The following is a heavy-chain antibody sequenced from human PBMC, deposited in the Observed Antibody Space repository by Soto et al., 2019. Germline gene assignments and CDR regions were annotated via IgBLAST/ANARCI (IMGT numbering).Heavy chain of an antibody. CDR2: ISYDGSNK. D-gene: IGHD5-12*01. V-gene: IGHV3-30-3*01. CDR1: GFTFSSYA. CDR3: TRDQYERLYYFDY. Sequence: QVQLVESGGGVVQPGRSLRLSCAASGFTFSSYAMHWVRQAPGKGLEWVAVISYDGSNKYYADSVKGRFTISRDNSKNSQYLQMNSLRAEDTAVYYCTRDQYERLYYFDYWGQGTLVTVSS. J-gene: IGHJ4*02.